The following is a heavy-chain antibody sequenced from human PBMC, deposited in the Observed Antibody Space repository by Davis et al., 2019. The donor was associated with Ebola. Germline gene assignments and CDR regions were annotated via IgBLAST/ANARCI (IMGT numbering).Heavy chain of an antibody. CDR1: GFTFSSYW. V-gene: IGHV3-74*01. CDR3: ARDVPYDDFWSGFFDY. J-gene: IGHJ4*02. CDR2: INSDGSST. D-gene: IGHD3-3*01. Sequence: GESLKISCAASGFTFSSYWMHWVRQAPGKGLVWVSRINSDGSSTSYADSVKGRFTISRDNAKNTLYLQMNSLRAEDTAVYYCARDVPYDDFWSGFFDYWGQGTLVTVSS.